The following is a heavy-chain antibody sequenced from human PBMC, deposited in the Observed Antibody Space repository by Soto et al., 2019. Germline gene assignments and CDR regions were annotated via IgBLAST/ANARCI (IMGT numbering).Heavy chain of an antibody. V-gene: IGHV3-53*04. J-gene: IGHJ3*02. CDR3: GKNIPTDDEQALEI. D-gene: IGHD2-21*01. Sequence: GGSLRLSCAASGFTVSSNYMSWVRQAPGKGLEWVSGIYSGGSTYYADSVKGRFTISRHNSKNTLYLQMNSLRAEDTAVYYCGKNIPTDDEQALEIWGQGTMVTV. CDR2: IYSGGST. CDR1: GFTVSSNY.